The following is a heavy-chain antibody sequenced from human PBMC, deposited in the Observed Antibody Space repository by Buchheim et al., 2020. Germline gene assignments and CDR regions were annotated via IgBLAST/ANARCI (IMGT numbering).Heavy chain of an antibody. CDR2: ISYDGSNK. Sequence: QVQLVESGGGVVQPGRSLRLSCVASGFTFSSYGMHWVRQAPGKGLEWVAVISYDGSNKYYADSVKGRFTISRDNSKNTLYLQMNSLRAEDTAVYYCANQYDSSGYYYYWGQGTL. D-gene: IGHD3-22*01. V-gene: IGHV3-30*18. CDR3: ANQYDSSGYYYY. CDR1: GFTFSSYG. J-gene: IGHJ4*02.